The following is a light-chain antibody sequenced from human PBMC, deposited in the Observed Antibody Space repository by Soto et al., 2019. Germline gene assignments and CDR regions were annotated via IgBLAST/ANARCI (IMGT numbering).Light chain of an antibody. V-gene: IGLV2-23*03. J-gene: IGLJ2*01. Sequence: QSALTQPASVSGSPGQSITISCTGTSSDVGSNNPVSWYQQHPGKAPKLMIYEGSKRPSGVSNRFSGSKSGNTASLTISGLQAEDEADYYCCSYVGSGTFLFGGGTKLTVL. CDR1: SSDVGSNNP. CDR2: EGS. CDR3: CSYVGSGTFL.